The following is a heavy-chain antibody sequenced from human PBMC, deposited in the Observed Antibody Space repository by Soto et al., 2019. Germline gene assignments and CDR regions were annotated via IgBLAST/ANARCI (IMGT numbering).Heavy chain of an antibody. D-gene: IGHD1-1*01. CDR3: ERVEGAGLDS. CDR2: ISWNTDTR. CDR1: GFDFSTYS. J-gene: IGHJ4*02. Sequence: XGSLRLSCAASGFDFSTYSMTWVRQAPGKGLEWISYISWNTDTRYSADSVEGRFTISRDNVKKSLYLQMNSLRDEDTALYYCERVEGAGLDSWGQGTLVTVSS. V-gene: IGHV3-48*02.